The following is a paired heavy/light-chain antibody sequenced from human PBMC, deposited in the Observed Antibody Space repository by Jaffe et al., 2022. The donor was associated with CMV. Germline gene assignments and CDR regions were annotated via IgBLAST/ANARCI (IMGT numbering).Heavy chain of an antibody. CDR1: GGPINSYSYD. CDR3: ARLKAGDHYFDY. J-gene: IGHJ4*02. CDR2: IYFSGSP. V-gene: IGHV4-39*01. D-gene: IGHD6-13*01. Sequence: QLQLQESGPVLVKPSETLSLTCTVSGGPINSYSYDWGWIRQPPGKGLEWIANIYFSGSPSYNPSLKSRVTISVDTSNNQFSLRLSSVSAADTAVYFCARLKAGDHYFDYWGPGTLVSLSS.
Light chain of an antibody. Sequence: QSALTQPASVSGSPGQSITVSCTGTSSDVGTYNLVSWYQQHPGKAPNLIISEVTKRPSGVSDRFSGSKSGNTASLTISGLLADDEADYYCCSYAGGSRFYVFGTGTKV. CDR2: EVT. J-gene: IGLJ1*01. CDR1: SSDVGTYNL. V-gene: IGLV2-23*02. CDR3: CSYAGGSRFYV.